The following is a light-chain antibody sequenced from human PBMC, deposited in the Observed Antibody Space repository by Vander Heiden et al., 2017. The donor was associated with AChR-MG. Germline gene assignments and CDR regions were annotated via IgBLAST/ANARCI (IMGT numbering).Light chain of an antibody. CDR2: NVS. J-gene: IGLJ3*02. Sequence: QSALTQPRSVSGSPGQSVTISCTGTSSDVGGYNDVSWYQQHPGKAPNLIIDNVSERPSGVPDRSSGSKSGNTASLTISGLHADDEAYYYCSSYAGTYSWVFGGGTKLTVL. CDR3: SSYAGTYSWV. V-gene: IGLV2-11*01. CDR1: SSDVGGYND.